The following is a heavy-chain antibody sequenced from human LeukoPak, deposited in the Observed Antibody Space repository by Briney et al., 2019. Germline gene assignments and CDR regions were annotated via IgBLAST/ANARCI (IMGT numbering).Heavy chain of an antibody. CDR1: GFTFSSYA. CDR2: ISGSGGST. V-gene: IGHV3-23*01. J-gene: IGHJ4*02. D-gene: IGHD3-22*01. CDR3: AIVGRSGYYFDY. Sequence: QPGGSLRLSCAASGFTFSSYAMSWVRQAPGKGLEWVLAISGSGGSTYYADSVKGRFTISRDNSKNTLYLQMNSLRAEDTAVYYCAIVGRSGYYFDYWGQGTLVTVSS.